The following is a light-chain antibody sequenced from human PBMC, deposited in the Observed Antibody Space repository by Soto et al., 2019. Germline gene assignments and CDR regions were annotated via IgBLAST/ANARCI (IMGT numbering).Light chain of an antibody. Sequence: DVQMTQSPSSLSAFVGDRVTITCRASQGIAPYLAWFQQKPGKVLKLLIYATSTLQSGVPSRFSGSGSGTDFALTINSLQPEDVGTYYCQKYNSAPLTFGGGTKVEIK. CDR2: ATS. CDR1: QGIAPY. CDR3: QKYNSAPLT. J-gene: IGKJ4*01. V-gene: IGKV1-27*01.